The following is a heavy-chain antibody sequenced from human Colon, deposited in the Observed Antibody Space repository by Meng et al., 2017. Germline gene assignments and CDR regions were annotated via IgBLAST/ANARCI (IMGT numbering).Heavy chain of an antibody. Sequence: SETLSLSCAVCGGSFSGYYWSWIRQPPGKGLEWIGEINHSGSTNYNPSLKSRVTISVDTSKNQFSLKLISVTAADTAVYYCVGGYGGNVDYWGQGTLVTVSS. D-gene: IGHD4-23*01. CDR1: GGSFSGYY. J-gene: IGHJ4*01. V-gene: IGHV4-34*01. CDR3: VGGYGGNVDY. CDR2: INHSGST.